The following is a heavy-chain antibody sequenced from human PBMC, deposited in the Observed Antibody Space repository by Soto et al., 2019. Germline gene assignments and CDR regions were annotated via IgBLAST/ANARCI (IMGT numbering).Heavy chain of an antibody. CDR1: GFTFSSYG. V-gene: IGHV3-33*01. CDR2: IWYDGSNK. CDR3: ARDHKRYSSGGPFDY. J-gene: IGHJ4*02. D-gene: IGHD6-19*01. Sequence: PGGSLRLSCAASGFTFSSYGMHWVRQAPGKGLEWVAVIWYDGSNKYYADSVKGRFTISRDNSKNTLYLQMNSLRAEDTAVYYCARDHKRYSSGGPFDYWGQGTLVTVSS.